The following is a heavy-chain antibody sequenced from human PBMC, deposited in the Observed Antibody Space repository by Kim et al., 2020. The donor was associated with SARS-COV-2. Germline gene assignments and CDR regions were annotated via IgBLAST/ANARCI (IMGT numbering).Heavy chain of an antibody. CDR1: GGSIRSGGKF. CDR3: ARGQPLDD. J-gene: IGHJ4*02. V-gene: IGHV4-31*03. CDR2: ISYSGNS. D-gene: IGHD2-2*01. Sequence: SETLSLTCSVSGGSIRSGGKFWTWIRQHPAKGLEWIGYISYSGNSHYSPSLRSRVSISLQTSENQFSLELTSVTAADTAGYYCARGQPLDDWGQGILVTVSS.